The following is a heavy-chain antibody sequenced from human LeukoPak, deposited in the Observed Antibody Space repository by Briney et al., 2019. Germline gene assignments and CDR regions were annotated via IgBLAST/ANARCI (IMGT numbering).Heavy chain of an antibody. CDR1: GYTLPELS. V-gene: IGHV1-24*01. CDR2: LDPEDVET. Sequence: SVTVSCKVSGYTLPELSMHWVRQAPGKGLEWMGGLDPEDVETIYAQKFQGRVTMTEDTSTDTAYMELSSLRSEDTAVYYCATVGGLDILTGYPRDYWGQGTLVTVSS. D-gene: IGHD3-9*01. J-gene: IGHJ4*02. CDR3: ATVGGLDILTGYPRDY.